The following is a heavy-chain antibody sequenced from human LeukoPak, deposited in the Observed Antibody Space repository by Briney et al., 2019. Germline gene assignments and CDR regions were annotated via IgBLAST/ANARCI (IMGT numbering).Heavy chain of an antibody. Sequence: GGSLRLSCAASVFTFSNYAMHWLRQAPGRGLECVAVISYDGAKKYYVDSVKGRFTISRDDSKNMLYLQMNSLRAEDTALYYCAKDRSIAARRDMDVWGQGTTVTVSS. CDR3: AKDRSIAARRDMDV. CDR2: ISYDGAKK. D-gene: IGHD6-6*01. J-gene: IGHJ6*02. V-gene: IGHV3-30*18. CDR1: VFTFSNYA.